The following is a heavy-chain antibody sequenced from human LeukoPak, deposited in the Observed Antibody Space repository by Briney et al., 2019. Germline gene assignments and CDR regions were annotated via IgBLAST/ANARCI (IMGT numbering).Heavy chain of an antibody. D-gene: IGHD2-2*01. V-gene: IGHV4-31*03. J-gene: IGHJ4*02. Sequence: SETLFLTCTVSGGSITSGGYYWSWIRQHPGEGLEWIAYIYYSGTTYYNPSLKSRVIISVDTSKNQFSLTLSSVTAADTAVYYCARASSTSPGTFGNWGQGTLVTVSS. CDR1: GGSITSGGYY. CDR2: IYYSGTT. CDR3: ARASSTSPGTFGN.